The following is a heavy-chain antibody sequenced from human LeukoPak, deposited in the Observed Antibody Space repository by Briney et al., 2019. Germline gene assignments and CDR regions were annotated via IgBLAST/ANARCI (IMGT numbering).Heavy chain of an antibody. D-gene: IGHD3-10*01. CDR1: GFTFSSHW. CDR2: INQDGSEK. CDR3: ARAVYGYFDF. Sequence: PGGSLRLSCAASGFTFSSHWMSWVRQAPGKGLEWVANINQDGSEKYYADSVKGRFTTSRDNAKNSLYLQMSSLRAEDTAVYYCARAVYGYFDFWGQGTLLTVSS. J-gene: IGHJ4*02. V-gene: IGHV3-7*04.